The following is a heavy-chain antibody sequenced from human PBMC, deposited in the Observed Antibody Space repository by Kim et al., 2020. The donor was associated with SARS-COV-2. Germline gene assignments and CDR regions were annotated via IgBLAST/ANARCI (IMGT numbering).Heavy chain of an antibody. V-gene: IGHV1-18*01. CDR1: GYTFTKYG. J-gene: IGHJ4*02. CDR2: ISANNGKT. CDR3: ARGGGYDSTLYYVDY. D-gene: IGHD5-12*01. Sequence: ASVKVSCKTSGYTFTKYGIIWVRQAPGQGLEWMGCISANNGKTNYAQKLQGRVTMTIDTSTSTAYMELRSLRSDDTAMYYCARGGGYDSTLYYVDYWGQGTLVTVSS.